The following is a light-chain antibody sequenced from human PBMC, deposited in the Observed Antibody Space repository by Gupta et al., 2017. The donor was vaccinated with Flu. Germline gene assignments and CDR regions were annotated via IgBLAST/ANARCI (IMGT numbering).Light chain of an antibody. CDR3: RQHDGFP. J-gene: IGKJ4*01. V-gene: IGKV5-2*01. CDR1: QDIDDD. CDR2: EAY. Sequence: AFMSANPGDKVNISCKARQDIDDDLNWDQQKPGEAAIFIIKEAYTRVPGIYNRFSGSGDGTDFTLTRKNLESEDAEYYFCRQHDGFPFGGGTKVEIK.